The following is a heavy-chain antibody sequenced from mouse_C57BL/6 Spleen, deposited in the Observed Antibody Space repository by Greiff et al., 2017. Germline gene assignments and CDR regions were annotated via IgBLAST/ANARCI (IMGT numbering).Heavy chain of an antibody. CDR1: GYAFSSSW. V-gene: IGHV1-82*01. J-gene: IGHJ1*03. CDR3: ARDYGTHIDV. Sequence: QVQLKESGPELVKPGASVKISCKASGYAFSSSWMNWVKQRPGKGLEWIGRIYPGDGDTNYNGKLKGKATLTADKSSSTAYMQLSSLTSEDSAVYFCARDYGTHIDVWVTGTTVTVSS. D-gene: IGHD1-1*01. CDR2: IYPGDGDT.